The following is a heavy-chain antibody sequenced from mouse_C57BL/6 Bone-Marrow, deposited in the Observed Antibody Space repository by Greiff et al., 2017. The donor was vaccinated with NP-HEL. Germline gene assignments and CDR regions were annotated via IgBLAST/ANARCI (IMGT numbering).Heavy chain of an antibody. CDR2: IYPGDGDT. V-gene: IGHV1-80*01. CDR3: ARGAY. CDR1: GYAFTSYW. Sequence: QVQLQQPGAELVKPGASVKLSCKASGYAFTSYWMNWVKQRPGQGLEWIGQIYPGDGDTNYNGKFKDKASLTADKSSSTAYMQLSSLASEDSAVYFCARGAYWGQGTLVTVSA. J-gene: IGHJ3*01.